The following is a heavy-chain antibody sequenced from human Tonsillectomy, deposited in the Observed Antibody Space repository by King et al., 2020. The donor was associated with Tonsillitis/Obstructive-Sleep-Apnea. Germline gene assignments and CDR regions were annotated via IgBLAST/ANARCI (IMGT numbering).Heavy chain of an antibody. CDR3: ARVRTSSPVYNLDY. CDR1: GFTFSSYA. CDR2: ISYDGSNK. J-gene: IGHJ4*02. V-gene: IGHV3-30*04. D-gene: IGHD1-14*01. Sequence: QLVQSGGGVVQPGRSLRLSCAASGFTFSSYAMHWVRQAPGKGLEWVAVISYDGSNKYYADSVKGRFTISRDNSKNTLYLQMNSLRAEDTAVYYCARVRTSSPVYNLDYWGQGTLVTVSS.